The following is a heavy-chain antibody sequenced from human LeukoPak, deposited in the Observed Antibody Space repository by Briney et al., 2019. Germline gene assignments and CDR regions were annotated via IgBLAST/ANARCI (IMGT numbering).Heavy chain of an antibody. CDR2: IIWNSGSI. V-gene: IGHV3-20*04. Sequence: GGSLRLSCAASGFTFSSYSMNWVRQAPGKGLEWVSTIIWNSGSIGYADSVKGRFTISRDNAKNSLYLQMNSLRPEDTALYYCARGFHRYNYDSGAYSVYWGQGTLVTVSS. CDR3: ARGFHRYNYDSGAYSVY. D-gene: IGHD3-22*01. CDR1: GFTFSSYS. J-gene: IGHJ4*02.